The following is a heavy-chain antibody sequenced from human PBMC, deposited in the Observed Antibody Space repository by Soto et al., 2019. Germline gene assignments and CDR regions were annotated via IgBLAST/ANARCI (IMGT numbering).Heavy chain of an antibody. CDR2: IHSGGST. D-gene: IGHD1-1*01. CDR1: GFTVNSNY. J-gene: IGHJ4*02. Sequence: GGSLRLSCAASGFTVNSNYMSWVRQAPGKGLEWVSVIHSGGSTYYADSVKGRFTISRDNSKNTVYLQMNSLRADDTAVYYCAREPSNAFDYWGQGTQVTVSS. CDR3: AREPSNAFDY. V-gene: IGHV3-66*01.